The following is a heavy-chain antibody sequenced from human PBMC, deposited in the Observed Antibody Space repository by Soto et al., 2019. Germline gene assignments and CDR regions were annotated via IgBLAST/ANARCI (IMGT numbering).Heavy chain of an antibody. D-gene: IGHD2-2*01. J-gene: IGHJ6*02. Sequence: QVQLVQSGAEVKKPGASVKVSCKASGYTFTSYAMHWVRQAPGQRLEWMGWFNAGNGNTKYSQKFQGRVTITRDTSASTAYMELSSLRSEDTAVYYCASSHALYYYYGMDVWGQGTTVTVSS. V-gene: IGHV1-3*01. CDR3: ASSHALYYYYGMDV. CDR2: FNAGNGNT. CDR1: GYTFTSYA.